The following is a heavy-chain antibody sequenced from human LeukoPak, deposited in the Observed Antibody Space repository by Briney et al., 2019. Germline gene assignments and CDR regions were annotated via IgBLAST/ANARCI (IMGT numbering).Heavy chain of an antibody. CDR2: IYYSGST. CDR3: ARQNYGDYADFDY. Sequence: SETLSLTCTVSGGSISSSSYYWGWIRQPPGKGLEWIGGIYYSGSTYYNPSLKSRVTISVDTSKNQFSLKLSSVTAADTAVYYCARQNYGDYADFDYWGQGTLVTVSS. V-gene: IGHV4-39*01. CDR1: GGSISSSSYY. J-gene: IGHJ4*02. D-gene: IGHD4-17*01.